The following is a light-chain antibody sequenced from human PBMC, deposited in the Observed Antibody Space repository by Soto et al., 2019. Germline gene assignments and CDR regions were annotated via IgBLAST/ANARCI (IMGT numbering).Light chain of an antibody. V-gene: IGKV3D-11*02. J-gene: IGKJ4*01. CDR1: QSVSSY. CDR2: DAS. CDR3: QQRIKSHLT. Sequence: EIVLTQSPATLSLSPGERATLSCRASQSVSSYLAWYQQKPGQAPRLLIYDASNRATGIPARFSGSGPGTDFTLTISSLEPEDFAVSYCQQRIKSHLTFGGGIKVDI.